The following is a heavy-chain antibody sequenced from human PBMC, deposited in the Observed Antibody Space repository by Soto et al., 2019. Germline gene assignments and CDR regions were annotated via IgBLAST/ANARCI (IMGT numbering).Heavy chain of an antibody. Sequence: SQTLSLTCAISGDSVSSNSAAWNWIRQSPSRGLEWLGRTYYRSKWYNDYAVSVKSRITINPDTSKNQFSLQLNSVTPEDTAVFYCAREGGVAATPYSYWGRDCGGKGTRVTVSS. CDR2: TYYRSKWYN. J-gene: IGHJ6*04. CDR3: AREGGVAATPYSYWGRDC. V-gene: IGHV6-1*01. CDR1: GDSVSSNSAA. D-gene: IGHD2-15*01.